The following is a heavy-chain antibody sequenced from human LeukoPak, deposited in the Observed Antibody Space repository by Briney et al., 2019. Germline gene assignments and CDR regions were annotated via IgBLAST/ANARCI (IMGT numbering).Heavy chain of an antibody. CDR1: GFTFSSYA. CDR2: ISGSGGST. Sequence: QSGGSLRLSCAASGFTFSSYAMSWVRQAPGKGLEWVSAISGSGGSTYYADSVKGRFTISRDNSKNTLYLRMNSLRAEDTAVYYCAKDIGDGYNLNAFDIWGQGTMVTVSS. V-gene: IGHV3-23*01. D-gene: IGHD5-12*01. J-gene: IGHJ3*02. CDR3: AKDIGDGYNLNAFDI.